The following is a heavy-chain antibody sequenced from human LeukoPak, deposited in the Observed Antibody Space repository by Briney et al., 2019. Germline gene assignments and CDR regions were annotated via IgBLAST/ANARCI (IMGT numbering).Heavy chain of an antibody. Sequence: ASVKVSCKASGYTFTSYAMNWVRQAPGQGLEWMGWINTNTGNPTYAQGFTGRFVFSLDTSVSTAYLQISSLKAEDTAVYYCARENRVGLWFGESPSYYFDYWGQGTLVTVSS. CDR3: ARENRVGLWFGESPSYYFDY. CDR1: GYTFTSYA. CDR2: INTNTGNP. D-gene: IGHD3-10*01. V-gene: IGHV7-4-1*02. J-gene: IGHJ4*02.